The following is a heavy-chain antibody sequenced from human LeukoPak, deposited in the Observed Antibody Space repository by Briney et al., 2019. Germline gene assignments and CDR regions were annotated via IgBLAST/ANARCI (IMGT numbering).Heavy chain of an antibody. CDR2: ISSSSSTI. J-gene: IGHJ4*02. CDR3: ARDPGVVVPAAFDY. Sequence: PGGSLRLSCAASGFTFSSYAMSWVRQAPGKGLEWVSYISSSSSTIYYADSVKGRFTISRDNAKNSLYLQMNSLRAEDTAVYYCARDPGVVVPAAFDYWGQGTLVTVSS. V-gene: IGHV3-48*01. D-gene: IGHD2-2*01. CDR1: GFTFSSYA.